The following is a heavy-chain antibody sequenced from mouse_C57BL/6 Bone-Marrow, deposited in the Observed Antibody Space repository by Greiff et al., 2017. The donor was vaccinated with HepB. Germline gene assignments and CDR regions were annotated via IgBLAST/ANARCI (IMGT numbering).Heavy chain of an antibody. Sequence: QVHVKQSGPELVKPGASVKISCKASGYAFSSSWMNWVKQRPGKGLEWIGRIYPGDGDTNYNGKFKGKATLTADKSSSTAYMQLSSLTSEDSAVYFCASDPPVYFDYWGQGTTLTVSS. J-gene: IGHJ2*01. CDR2: IYPGDGDT. CDR3: ASDPPVYFDY. CDR1: GYAFSSSW. V-gene: IGHV1-82*01.